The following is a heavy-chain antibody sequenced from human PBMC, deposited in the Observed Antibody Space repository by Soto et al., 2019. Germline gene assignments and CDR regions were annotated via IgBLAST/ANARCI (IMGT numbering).Heavy chain of an antibody. D-gene: IGHD3-9*01. CDR3: ERRGQYFGTSTCRLVP. CDR1: GYRFSDYW. CDR2: IYPGDSDT. J-gene: IGHJ5*02. Sequence: ESMKPSCKASGYRFSDYWIGLVRQMPGSGLEWMGIIYPGDSDTRYSASFQGQVTISADKSISTTFLQWSSLKASDTAMYYCERRGQYFGTSTCRLVPRGQG. V-gene: IGHV5-51*01.